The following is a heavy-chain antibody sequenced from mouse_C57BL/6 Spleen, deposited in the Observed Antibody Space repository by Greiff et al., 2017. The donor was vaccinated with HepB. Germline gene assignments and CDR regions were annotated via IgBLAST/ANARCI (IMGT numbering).Heavy chain of an antibody. D-gene: IGHD3-2*02. Sequence: DVKLQESGGGLVKPGGSLKLSCAASGFTFSSYAMSWVRQTPEKRLEWVATISDGGSYTYYPDNVKGRFTISRDNAKNNLYLQMSHLKSEDTAMYYCARDGGSSGYPLAMDYWGQGTSVTVSS. CDR2: ISDGGSYT. V-gene: IGHV5-4*01. CDR3: ARDGGSSGYPLAMDY. CDR1: GFTFSSYA. J-gene: IGHJ4*01.